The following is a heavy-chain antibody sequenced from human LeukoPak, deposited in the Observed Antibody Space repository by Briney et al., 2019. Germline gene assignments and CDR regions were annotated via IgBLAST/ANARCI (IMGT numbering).Heavy chain of an antibody. Sequence: GGSLRLSCAASGFTFSSYWMNWVRQAPGKGLEWVANIKKDGSEKYYVDSVKGRFAISRDNAKTSLYLQMNSLRAEDTAVYYCARDNYDNSGYYFDYWGQGTLVTVSS. CDR2: IKKDGSEK. J-gene: IGHJ4*02. D-gene: IGHD3-22*01. V-gene: IGHV3-7*03. CDR3: ARDNYDNSGYYFDY. CDR1: GFTFSSYW.